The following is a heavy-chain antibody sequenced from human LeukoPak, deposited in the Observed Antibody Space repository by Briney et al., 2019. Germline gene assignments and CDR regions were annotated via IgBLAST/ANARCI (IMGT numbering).Heavy chain of an antibody. V-gene: IGHV1-2*02. D-gene: IGHD3-10*01. CDR1: GYTFTSYG. Sequence: ASVKVSCKASGYTFTSYGISWVRQAPGQGLEWMGWINPNSGGTNYAQKFQGRVTMTRDTSNSTAYMELSRLRSDDTAVYYCASGADYYGSGSYEYYFDYWGQGTLVTVSS. J-gene: IGHJ4*02. CDR2: INPNSGGT. CDR3: ASGADYYGSGSYEYYFDY.